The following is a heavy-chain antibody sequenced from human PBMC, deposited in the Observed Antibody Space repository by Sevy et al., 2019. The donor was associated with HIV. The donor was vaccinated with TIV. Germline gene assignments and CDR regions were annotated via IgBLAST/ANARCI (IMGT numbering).Heavy chain of an antibody. D-gene: IGHD5-18*01. J-gene: IGHJ4*02. CDR3: ARGRRMGIQLWKADY. CDR1: GGSISDYY. V-gene: IGHV4-34*01. CDR2: INYTGNT. Sequence: SETLSLTCGVFGGSISDYYWTWIRQLPGKGLEWIGEINYTGNTNDNPSLESRVTISVDTSKNQFSLKLTSVTAADTVVYYCARGRRMGIQLWKADYWGQGTLVTVSS.